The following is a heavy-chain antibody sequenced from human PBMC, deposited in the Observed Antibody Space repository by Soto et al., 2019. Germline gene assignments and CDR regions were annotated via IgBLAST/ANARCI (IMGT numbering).Heavy chain of an antibody. CDR3: ARSTNGAVPDSINI. D-gene: IGHD4-17*01. Sequence: QVQVVESGGRVVQPGGSLRLSCEGSGFTFSHFAMHWVRQAPGGGLGWVAVISRDGSSTYYGDSVKGRFTVARDNAKNSVFLSMTSLKADDTDGFCGARSTNGAVPDSINIWGQGTLVTVSS. V-gene: IGHV3-30*14. CDR2: ISRDGSST. CDR1: GFTFSHFA. J-gene: IGHJ1*01.